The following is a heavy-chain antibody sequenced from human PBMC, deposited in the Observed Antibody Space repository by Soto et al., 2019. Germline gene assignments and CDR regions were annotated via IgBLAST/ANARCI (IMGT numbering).Heavy chain of an antibody. Sequence: SVKVSCKASGGTFSSYAISWVRQAPGQGLEWMGGIIPIFGTANYAQKFQGRVTITADESTSTAYLELSSLRSADTAVYYCARASLHYGTTDPFFDYWGQGTLVTVSS. D-gene: IGHD2-8*01. CDR1: GGTFSSYA. CDR3: ARASLHYGTTDPFFDY. V-gene: IGHV1-69*13. J-gene: IGHJ4*02. CDR2: IIPIFGTA.